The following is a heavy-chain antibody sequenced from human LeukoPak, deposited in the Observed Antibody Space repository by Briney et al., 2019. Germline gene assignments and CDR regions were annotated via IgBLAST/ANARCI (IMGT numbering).Heavy chain of an antibody. Sequence: SETLSLTCAVYGGSFSGYYWGWIRQPPGKGLEWIGSIYHSGSTYYNPSLKSRVTVSVDTSKNEFSLKLSSVTAADTAVYFCARGIVGSRDFYFRYYFDYWGQGTLVTVSS. V-gene: IGHV4-38-2*01. D-gene: IGHD3/OR15-3a*01. CDR3: ARGIVGSRDFYFRYYFDY. CDR2: IYHSGST. J-gene: IGHJ4*02. CDR1: GGSFSGYY.